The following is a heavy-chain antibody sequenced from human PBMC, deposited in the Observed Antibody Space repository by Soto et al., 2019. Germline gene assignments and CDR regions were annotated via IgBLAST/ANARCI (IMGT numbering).Heavy chain of an antibody. J-gene: IGHJ6*02. Sequence: GASVKVSCKASGGTFSSYAISWVRQAPGQGLEWMGGIIPIFGTANYAQKFQGRVTITADESTSTAYTELSSLRSEDTAVYYCARDPGYSYGFDYYYGMDVWGQGTTVTVSS. CDR1: GGTFSSYA. CDR2: IIPIFGTA. CDR3: ARDPGYSYGFDYYYGMDV. V-gene: IGHV1-69*13. D-gene: IGHD5-18*01.